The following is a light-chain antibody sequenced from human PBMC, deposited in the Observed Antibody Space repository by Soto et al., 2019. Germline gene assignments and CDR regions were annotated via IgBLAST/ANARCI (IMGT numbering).Light chain of an antibody. CDR1: QSISSY. V-gene: IGKV1-39*01. Sequence: DIQMTQSPSSLSASVGDRVTITCRASQSISSYLNWYQQKPGKAPKVLIYAASSLQSGVSSRFSGSGSGTDFTLTITNLQPEDFAIYYCQQSYNTPRTFGQGTKVEIK. CDR3: QQSYNTPRT. J-gene: IGKJ1*01. CDR2: AAS.